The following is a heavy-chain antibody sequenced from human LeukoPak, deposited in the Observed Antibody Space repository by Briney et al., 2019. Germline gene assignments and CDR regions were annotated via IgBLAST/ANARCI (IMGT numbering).Heavy chain of an antibody. CDR3: ARRHFGELSPFDY. CDR2: IYYSGST. J-gene: IGHJ4*02. D-gene: IGHD3-10*01. CDR1: GGSISSSSYY. Sequence: SETLSLTCTVSGGSISSSSYYWGWIRQPPGRGLEWIGSIYYSGSTYYNPSLKSRVTISVDASKNQFSLKLSSVTAADTAVYYCARRHFGELSPFDYWGQGTLVTVSS. V-gene: IGHV4-39*01.